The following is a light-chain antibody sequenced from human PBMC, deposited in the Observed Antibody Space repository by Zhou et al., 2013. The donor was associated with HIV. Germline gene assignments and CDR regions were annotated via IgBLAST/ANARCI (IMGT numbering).Light chain of an antibody. CDR3: QQYNNWYS. CDR2: GAS. J-gene: IGKJ2*03. CDR1: QSVSSN. Sequence: EIVMTQSPATLSVSPGERATLSCRASQSVSSNLAWYQQKPGQAPRLLIYGASTRATGIPARFSGSGSETGFTLTISSLQSEDFAVYYCQQYNNWYSFGQGTKLEIK. V-gene: IGKV3-15*01.